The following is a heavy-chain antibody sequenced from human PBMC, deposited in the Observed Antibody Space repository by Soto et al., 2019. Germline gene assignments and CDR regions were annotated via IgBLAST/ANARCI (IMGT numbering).Heavy chain of an antibody. J-gene: IGHJ4*02. V-gene: IGHV1-69*01. D-gene: IGHD2-21*02. CDR3: ARGLYCGGGCYSHFDY. CDR1: GGTFSNYP. CDR2: IIPIFCTT. Sequence: VQLVQSGAEVKKPGSSVKVSCNASGGTFSNYPFIWVRQAPGQGLDWMGGIIPIFCTTDYGQRFQGRVTITADESTNTAYMELSSLRSDDTAVYYCARGLYCGGGCYSHFDYWGQGTLVTVSS.